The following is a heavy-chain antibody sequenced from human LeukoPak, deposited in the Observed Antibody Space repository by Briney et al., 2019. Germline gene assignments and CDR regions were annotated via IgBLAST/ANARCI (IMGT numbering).Heavy chain of an antibody. CDR2: ISAYNGNT. D-gene: IGHD3-22*01. CDR1: GYTFTGYY. Sequence: ASVKVSCKASGYTFTGYYMHWVRQAPGQGLEWMGWISAYNGNTNYAQKLQGRVTMTTDTSTSTAYMELRSLRSDDTAVYYCARDADYYDSSGYPGYWGQGTLVTVSS. V-gene: IGHV1-18*04. CDR3: ARDADYYDSSGYPGY. J-gene: IGHJ4*02.